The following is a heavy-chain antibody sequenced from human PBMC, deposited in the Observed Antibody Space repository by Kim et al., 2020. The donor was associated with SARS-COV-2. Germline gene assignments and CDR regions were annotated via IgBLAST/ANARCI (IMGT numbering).Heavy chain of an antibody. Sequence: SETLSLTCTVSGGSISSSSYYWGWIRQPPGKGLEWIGSIYYSGSTYYNPSLKSRVIISVDTSRNQFSLKLSSVTAADTAVYYCARDLGGWGQGTLVTVSS. CDR1: GGSISSSSYY. D-gene: IGHD3-16*01. J-gene: IGHJ4*02. CDR3: ARDLGG. V-gene: IGHV4-39*01. CDR2: IYYSGST.